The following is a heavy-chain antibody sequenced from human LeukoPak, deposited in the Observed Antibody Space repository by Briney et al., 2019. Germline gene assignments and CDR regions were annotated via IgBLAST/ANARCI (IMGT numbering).Heavy chain of an antibody. J-gene: IGHJ4*02. V-gene: IGHV5-51*01. CDR2: IYPGDSDT. D-gene: IGHD1-26*01. Sequence: HGESLKISCKGSGYSFTSYWIGWVRQMPGKGLEWMGIIYPGDSDTRYSPSSQGQVTISADKSISTAYLQWSSLKASDTAMYYCARHAAVGATNRPFDYWGQGTLVTVSS. CDR3: ARHAAVGATNRPFDY. CDR1: GYSFTSYW.